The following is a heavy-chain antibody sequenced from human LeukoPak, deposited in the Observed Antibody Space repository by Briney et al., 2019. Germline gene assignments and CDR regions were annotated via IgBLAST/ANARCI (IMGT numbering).Heavy chain of an antibody. Sequence: ASVKVSCKASGYTFTDYYMHWVRQAPGQGLEWMGWINPDSGGPNYAQKFQGRVTMTRDTSITTAYMELSWLRSDDTAVYYCVRESRGILNYFDFWGRGTLVTVSS. V-gene: IGHV1-2*02. D-gene: IGHD3-22*01. J-gene: IGHJ4*02. CDR1: GYTFTDYY. CDR2: INPDSGGP. CDR3: VRESRGILNYFDF.